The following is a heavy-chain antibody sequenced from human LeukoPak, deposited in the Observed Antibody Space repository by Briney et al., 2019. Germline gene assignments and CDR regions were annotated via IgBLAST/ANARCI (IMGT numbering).Heavy chain of an antibody. Sequence: ASVKVSCKASGYTFTSYGISWVRQAPGQGLEWMGWISAYNGNTNYAQKLRGRVTMTTDTSTSTAYMELRSLRSDDTAVYYCTFGPPLDGAWFDPWGQGTLVTVSS. CDR2: ISAYNGNT. V-gene: IGHV1-18*01. CDR3: TFGPPLDGAWFDP. CDR1: GYTFTSYG. J-gene: IGHJ5*02. D-gene: IGHD3/OR15-3a*01.